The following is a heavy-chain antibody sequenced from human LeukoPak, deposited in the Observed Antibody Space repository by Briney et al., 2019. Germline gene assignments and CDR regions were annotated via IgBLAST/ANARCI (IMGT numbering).Heavy chain of an antibody. CDR1: GGSITSNSYY. CDR2: IHYGGTT. V-gene: IGHV4-39*07. Sequence: NSSETLSLTCTVSGGSITSNSYYWGWIRQPPGQGLEWIGSIHYGGTTYYNPSLKSRVTISVDTSKNQFSLKLSSVTAADTAVYYCARERDSGYDLYYFDYWGQGTLVTVSS. CDR3: ARERDSGYDLYYFDY. J-gene: IGHJ4*02. D-gene: IGHD5-12*01.